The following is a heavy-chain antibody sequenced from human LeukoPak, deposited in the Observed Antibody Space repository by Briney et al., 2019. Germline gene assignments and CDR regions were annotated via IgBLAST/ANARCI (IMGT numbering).Heavy chain of an antibody. Sequence: ASVKVSCKASGYTFTSYGVSWVRQAPGQGLEWLGWVSGYNGNTKYAQNLQGRVTVTTDTSTSTAYMDLRSLRSDDSAVYYCARDWNYVPDYWGQGTLVNVSS. V-gene: IGHV1-18*01. CDR2: VSGYNGNT. J-gene: IGHJ4*02. CDR1: GYTFTSYG. CDR3: ARDWNYVPDY. D-gene: IGHD1-7*01.